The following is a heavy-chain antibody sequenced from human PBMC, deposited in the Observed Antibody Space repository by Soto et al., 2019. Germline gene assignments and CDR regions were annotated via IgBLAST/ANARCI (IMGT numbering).Heavy chain of an antibody. D-gene: IGHD3-3*01. Sequence: PSETLSLTCTVSGGSISSYYWSWIRQPAGKGLEWIGRIYTSRSTNYNPSLKSRVTMSVDTSKNQFSLKLSSVTAADTAVYYCARDSAYYEVWSGYYYYYGMDGWGNGTQVTVSP. V-gene: IGHV4-4*07. J-gene: IGHJ6*04. CDR2: IYTSRST. CDR3: ARDSAYYEVWSGYYYYYGMDG. CDR1: GGSISSYY.